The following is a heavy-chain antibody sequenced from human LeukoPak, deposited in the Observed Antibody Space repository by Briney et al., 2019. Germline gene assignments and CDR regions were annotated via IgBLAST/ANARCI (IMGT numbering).Heavy chain of an antibody. CDR3: ARVGYDILTGQLDY. CDR1: GFTFSSYG. Sequence: GGSLRLSCAASGFTFSSYGTNWVRQAPGKGLEWVSSISSSISYIYYADSVKGRFTISRDNAKNSLYLQMNSLRAEDTAMYYCARVGYDILTGQLDYWGQGTLVTVSS. V-gene: IGHV3-21*01. J-gene: IGHJ4*02. CDR2: ISSSISYI. D-gene: IGHD3-9*01.